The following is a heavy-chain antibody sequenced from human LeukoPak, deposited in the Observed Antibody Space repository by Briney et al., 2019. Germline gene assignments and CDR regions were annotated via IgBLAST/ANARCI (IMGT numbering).Heavy chain of an antibody. CDR2: IHSSGYT. CDR3: AKRQGPNSGSYDWFDP. J-gene: IGHJ5*02. CDR1: GGSISSYY. D-gene: IGHD1-26*01. V-gene: IGHV4-4*09. Sequence: SETLSLTCTVSGGSISSYYWSWIRQPPGQGLEWIGYIHSSGYTNYNPSLKSRITISLGTSKSQFSLKVTSVTAADTAVYFCAKRQGPNSGSYDWFDPWGQGTLVTVSS.